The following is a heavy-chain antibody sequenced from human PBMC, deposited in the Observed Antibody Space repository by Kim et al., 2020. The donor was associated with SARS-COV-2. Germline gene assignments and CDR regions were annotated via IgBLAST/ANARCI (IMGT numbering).Heavy chain of an antibody. V-gene: IGHV1-2*02. D-gene: IGHD3-16*01. CDR3: ARSPLWGSRPNWFDP. Sequence: QKFQGRVTMTRDTSISTAYMELSRLRSDDTAVYYCARSPLWGSRPNWFDPWGQGTLVTVSS. J-gene: IGHJ5*02.